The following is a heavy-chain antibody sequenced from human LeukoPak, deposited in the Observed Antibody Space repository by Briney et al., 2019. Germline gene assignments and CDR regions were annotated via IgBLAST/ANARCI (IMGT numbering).Heavy chain of an antibody. CDR3: ARTRRTMGGTTVTYFDS. V-gene: IGHV1-18*01. CDR1: GYTFTSYV. D-gene: IGHD4-17*01. Sequence: ASVKVSCKASGYTFTSYVITWVRQAPGQGLEWVGWISAYNGNTNYAQNLQGRVTMTTDTSTSTAYMELRSLRSDDTAVYYCARTRRTMGGTTVTYFDSWGQGTLVTVSS. CDR2: ISAYNGNT. J-gene: IGHJ4*02.